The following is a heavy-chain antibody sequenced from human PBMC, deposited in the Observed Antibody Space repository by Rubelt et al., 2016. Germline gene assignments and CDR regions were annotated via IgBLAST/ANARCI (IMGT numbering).Heavy chain of an antibody. CDR3: AKDPTYIVRYYFDH. CDR2: ISFDENHK. Sequence: SSYAMHWVRQAPGKGLEWVAVISFDENHKYYADSVKGRFTISRDNSKSTVDLEMHSLRAEDTALYYCAKDPTYIVRYYFDHWGQGTLVTVSS. D-gene: IGHD5-12*01. J-gene: IGHJ4*02. V-gene: IGHV3-30-3*02. CDR1: SSYA.